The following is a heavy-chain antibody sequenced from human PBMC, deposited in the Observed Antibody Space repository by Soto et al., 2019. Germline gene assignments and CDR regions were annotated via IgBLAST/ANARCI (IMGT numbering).Heavy chain of an antibody. D-gene: IGHD2-15*01. CDR1: GGSISSGGYY. V-gene: IGHV4-31*03. Sequence: QVQLQESGPGLVKPSQTLSLTCTVSGGSISSGGYYWSWIRQHTGKGLEWIGYIYYTGSTYYNPSLKSRVTISVDTSKNQFSLKLSSVTAADMAVYSCARDGGGSNAFDYWGQGTLGTVSS. CDR2: IYYTGST. CDR3: ARDGGGSNAFDY. J-gene: IGHJ4*02.